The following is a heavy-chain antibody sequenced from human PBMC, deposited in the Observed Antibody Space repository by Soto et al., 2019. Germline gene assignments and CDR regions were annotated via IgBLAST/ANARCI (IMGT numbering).Heavy chain of an antibody. Sequence: EASVKVSCKASGGTFSSYAISWVRQAPGQGLEWMGGIIPIFGTANYAQKFQGRVTITADESTSTAYMELSSLRSEDTAVYYCARALRSMDGYGDYKGYYYYYYGMDVWGQGTTVTVSS. D-gene: IGHD4-17*01. CDR1: GGTFSSYA. CDR2: IIPIFGTA. J-gene: IGHJ6*02. V-gene: IGHV1-69*13. CDR3: ARALRSMDGYGDYKGYYYYYYGMDV.